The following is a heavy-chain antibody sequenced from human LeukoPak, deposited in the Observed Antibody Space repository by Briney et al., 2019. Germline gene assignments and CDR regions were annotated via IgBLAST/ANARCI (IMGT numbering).Heavy chain of an antibody. CDR1: GGSFSGYY. CDR3: ARGGRLVGATDLFGY. V-gene: IGHV4-34*01. J-gene: IGHJ4*02. D-gene: IGHD1-26*01. CDR2: INHSGST. Sequence: KPSETPSLTCAVYGGSFSGYYWSLIRQPPGKGLEWIGEINHSGSTNYNPSLKSRVTISVDTSKNQFSLKLSSVTAADTAVYYCARGGRLVGATDLFGYWGQGTLVTVSS.